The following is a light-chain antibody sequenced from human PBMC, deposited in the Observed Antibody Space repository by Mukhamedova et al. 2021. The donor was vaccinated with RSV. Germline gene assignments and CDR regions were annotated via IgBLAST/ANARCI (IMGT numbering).Light chain of an antibody. J-gene: IGKJ4*01. Sequence: WYQRRVHGKAPKLLIHSASTLESGVPSRFRGSESGTDFTLTISSLQTEDAATYYCQQANTFPVTFGGGTKVEI. CDR2: SAS. V-gene: IGKV1D-12*01. CDR3: QQANTFPVT.